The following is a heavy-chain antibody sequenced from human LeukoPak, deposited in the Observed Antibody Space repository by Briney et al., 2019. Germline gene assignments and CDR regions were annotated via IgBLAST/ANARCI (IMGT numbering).Heavy chain of an antibody. J-gene: IGHJ4*02. CDR3: ATHPTVVKAHDY. Sequence: PGGSLRLSCAASGFTFSSYAMSLVRQAPGKGLEWVSAISGSGGSTYYADSVKGRFTISRDNSKNTLYLQMNSLRAEDTAVYYCATHPTVVKAHDYWGQGTLVTVSS. V-gene: IGHV3-23*01. CDR1: GFTFSSYA. CDR2: ISGSGGST. D-gene: IGHD4-17*01.